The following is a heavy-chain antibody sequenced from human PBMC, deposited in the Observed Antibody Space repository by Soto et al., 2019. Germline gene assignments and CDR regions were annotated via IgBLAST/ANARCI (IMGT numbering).Heavy chain of an antibody. D-gene: IGHD2-2*02. CDR1: GFTFHTAW. CDR3: TAGSLTNYTRAEDH. CDR2: IKSKTAGGTT. V-gene: IGHV3-15*01. J-gene: IGHJ4*02. Sequence: EVQLVESGGGLVKPGGSLRLSCAASGFTFHTAWLSWIRQPQGKGLEWIGRIKSKTAGGTTQNAAPVKDKFTISRDDSKNTLYLQMNSLKTEDTAVYYCTAGSLTNYTRAEDHWGQGTLVTVSS.